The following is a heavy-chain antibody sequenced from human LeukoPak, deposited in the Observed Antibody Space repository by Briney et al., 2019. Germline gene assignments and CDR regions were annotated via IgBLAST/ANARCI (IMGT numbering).Heavy chain of an antibody. Sequence: GGSLRLSCAASGFTFSGSAMHWVRQAPGQGLEWMGVINPSGGSTSYAQKFQGRVTMARDTSASTVYMELSSLRSEDTAMYYCARDARYDSSGSDAFDIWGQGTMVTVSS. CDR1: GFTFSGSA. V-gene: IGHV1-46*01. CDR3: ARDARYDSSGSDAFDI. CDR2: INPSGGST. D-gene: IGHD3-22*01. J-gene: IGHJ3*02.